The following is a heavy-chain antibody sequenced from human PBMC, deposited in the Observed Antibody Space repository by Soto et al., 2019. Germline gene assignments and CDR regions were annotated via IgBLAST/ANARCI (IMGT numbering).Heavy chain of an antibody. Sequence: SETLSLTCAVSGGSISSKNLWTWVRQPPGKGLEWIGEIYHTGGTNYNPSLKSRVTISVDKSNNQFSLSLTSVTAADTAVYYCARTNCGGDCYSPYYFDYGGQGTLVTVPS. CDR2: IYHTGGT. CDR1: GGSISSKNL. CDR3: ARTNCGGDCYSPYYFDY. V-gene: IGHV4-4*02. D-gene: IGHD2-21*02. J-gene: IGHJ4*02.